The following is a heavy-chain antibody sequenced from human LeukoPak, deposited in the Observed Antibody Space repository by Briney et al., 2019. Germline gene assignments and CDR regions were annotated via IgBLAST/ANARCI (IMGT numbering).Heavy chain of an antibody. CDR3: ARVSRNYGSGSYYTNYYYYGMDV. V-gene: IGHV4-34*01. CDR1: GGSFSGYY. Sequence: SETLSLTCAVYGGSFSGYYWSWIRQPPGKGLEWIGEINHSGSTNYNPSLKSRVTISVDTSKNQFSLKLSSVTAADTAVYYCARVSRNYGSGSYYTNYYYYGMDVWGQGTTVTVSS. CDR2: INHSGST. J-gene: IGHJ6*02. D-gene: IGHD3-10*01.